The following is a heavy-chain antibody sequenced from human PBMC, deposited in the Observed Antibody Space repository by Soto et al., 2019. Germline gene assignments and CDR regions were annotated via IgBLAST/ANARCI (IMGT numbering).Heavy chain of an antibody. D-gene: IGHD3-3*01. Sequence: SETLSLTCAVYGGSFSGYYWSWVRQPPGKGLEWIGEINHSGSTNYNPSLKSRVTISVDTSKNQFSLKLSSVTAADTAVYYCARGGSDYDFWSGYYYYYYGMDVWGQGTTVTVSS. V-gene: IGHV4-34*01. J-gene: IGHJ6*02. CDR2: INHSGST. CDR3: ARGGSDYDFWSGYYYYYYGMDV. CDR1: GGSFSGYY.